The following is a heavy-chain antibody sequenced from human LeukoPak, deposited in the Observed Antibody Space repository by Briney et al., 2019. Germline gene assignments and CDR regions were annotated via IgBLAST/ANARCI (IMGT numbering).Heavy chain of an antibody. CDR3: ARVAVIAITDYFDY. CDR1: GYTFTGYY. J-gene: IGHJ4*02. Sequence: ASEKVSCKASGYTFTGYYMHWVRQAPGQGLEWMGRINPNSGGTNYAQKFQGRVTMTRDTSTSTVYMELSSLRSEDTAVYYCARVAVIAITDYFDYWGQGTLVTVSS. CDR2: INPNSGGT. V-gene: IGHV1-2*06. D-gene: IGHD2-21*01.